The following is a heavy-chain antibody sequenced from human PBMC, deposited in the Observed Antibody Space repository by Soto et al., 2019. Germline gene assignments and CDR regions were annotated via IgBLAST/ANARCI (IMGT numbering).Heavy chain of an antibody. Sequence: ASVKVSCKASGGTFSSYAISWVRQAPGQGLEWMGGIIPIFGTANYAQKFQGRVTITADKSTSTAYMELSSLRSEDTAVYYCASPTRGYLTVSYYYYGMDVWGQGTTVTSP. CDR2: IIPIFGTA. CDR1: GGTFSSYA. CDR3: ASPTRGYLTVSYYYYGMDV. D-gene: IGHD2-2*01. V-gene: IGHV1-69*06. J-gene: IGHJ6*02.